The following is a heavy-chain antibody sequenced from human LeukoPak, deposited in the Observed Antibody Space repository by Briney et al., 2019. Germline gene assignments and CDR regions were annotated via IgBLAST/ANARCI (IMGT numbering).Heavy chain of an antibody. J-gene: IGHJ4*02. V-gene: IGHV3-48*03. CDR1: GFTFSSYE. CDR2: ISSIGSTI. CDR3: ARDAGEWELREFDY. Sequence: GGSLRLACAASGFTFSSYEMNWVRQAPGKGRGWVSYISSIGSTISYANSVKGRFTISRDNAKNSLYLQMNSLRAEDTAVYYCARDAGEWELREFDYWGQGTLVTVSS. D-gene: IGHD1-26*01.